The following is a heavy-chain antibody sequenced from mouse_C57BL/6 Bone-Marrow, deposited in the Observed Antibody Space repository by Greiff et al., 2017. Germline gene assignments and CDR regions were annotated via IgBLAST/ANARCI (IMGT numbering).Heavy chain of an antibody. Sequence: VQLQQSGAELVRPGASVKLSCTASGFNIKDDYMHWVKQRPEQGLEWIGWIDPENGDTEYASKFQGKATITADTSSNTAYLQLSSLTSEDTAVYYCTTDDDGYFDVWGTGTTVTVSS. CDR2: IDPENGDT. J-gene: IGHJ1*03. V-gene: IGHV14-4*01. CDR3: TTDDDGYFDV. CDR1: GFNIKDDY. D-gene: IGHD2-3*01.